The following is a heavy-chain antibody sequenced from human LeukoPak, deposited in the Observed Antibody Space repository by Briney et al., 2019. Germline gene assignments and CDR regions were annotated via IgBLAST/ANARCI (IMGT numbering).Heavy chain of an antibody. J-gene: IGHJ3*02. V-gene: IGHV4-61*01. CDR2: IYYSGSI. CDR1: GGSISSGSYY. CDR3: TRAFPFVDYSSGPRSAFDI. Sequence: PSQTLSLTCTVSGGSISSGSYYWSWIRQPPGKGLEWVGYIYYSGSINYNPSLKSRVTISLDTSKNQFSLKLSSVTAADTAVYYCTRAFPFVDYSSGPRSAFDIWGQGTMVTVSS. D-gene: IGHD6-19*01.